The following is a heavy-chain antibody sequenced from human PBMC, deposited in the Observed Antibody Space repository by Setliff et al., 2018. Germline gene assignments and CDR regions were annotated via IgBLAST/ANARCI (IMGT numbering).Heavy chain of an antibody. CDR3: AGRNGEKRDP. CDR1: GYSISSGYY. Sequence: SETLSLTCAVSGYSISSGYYWGWIRQPPGKGLEWIGSIYHSGSTYYNPSLKSRVTISVDTSKNQFSLKLSSVTAADTAVYYCAGRNGEKRDPWGQGTLVTVSS. J-gene: IGHJ5*02. CDR2: IYHSGST. V-gene: IGHV4-38-2*01.